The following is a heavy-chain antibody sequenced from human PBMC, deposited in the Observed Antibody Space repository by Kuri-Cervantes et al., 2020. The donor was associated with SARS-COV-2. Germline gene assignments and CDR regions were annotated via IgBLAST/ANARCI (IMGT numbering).Heavy chain of an antibody. D-gene: IGHD1-26*01. CDR1: GFTFSSYG. CDR2: IWYDGSNK. J-gene: IGHJ4*02. CDR3: AKGGGPGSYIPLDY. V-gene: IGHV3-33*06. Sequence: LSLTCAAPGFTFSSYGMHWVRQAPGKGLEWVAVIWYDGSNKYCADSVKGRFTISRDNSKNTLYLQMNSLRAEDTAVYYCAKGGGPGSYIPLDYWGQGTLVTVSS.